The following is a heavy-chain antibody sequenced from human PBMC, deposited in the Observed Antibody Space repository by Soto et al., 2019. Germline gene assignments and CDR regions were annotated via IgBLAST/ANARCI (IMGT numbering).Heavy chain of an antibody. CDR2: ISSGVSTI. Sequence: GGSLRLSCEASGFTFSSYEMNWVRQAPGKGLEWVSYISSGVSTIDYAVSVKGRFTISRDNAKNSLYLQMNSLRAEDSAVYYCARGAAAAGPYYFDYWGQGGLVTVSS. J-gene: IGHJ4*02. D-gene: IGHD6-13*01. V-gene: IGHV3-48*03. CDR3: ARGAAAAGPYYFDY. CDR1: GFTFSSYE.